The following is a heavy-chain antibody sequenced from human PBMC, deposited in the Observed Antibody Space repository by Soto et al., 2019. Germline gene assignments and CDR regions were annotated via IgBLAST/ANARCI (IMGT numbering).Heavy chain of an antibody. CDR2: IIPIFGTA. D-gene: IGHD2-15*01. V-gene: IGHV1-69*01. CDR3: ARAALCCSGGSCYSNWFDP. CDR1: GGTFSSYA. J-gene: IGHJ5*02. Sequence: QVQLVQSGAEVKKPGSSVKVSCKASGGTFSSYAISWVRQAPGQGLEWMGGIIPIFGTANYAQKFQGRVTITADESTSIAYMELSSLSSEDTAVYYCARAALCCSGGSCYSNWFDPWGQGTLVTVSS.